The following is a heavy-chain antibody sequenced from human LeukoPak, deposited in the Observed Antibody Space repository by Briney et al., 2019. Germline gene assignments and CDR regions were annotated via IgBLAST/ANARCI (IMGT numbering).Heavy chain of an antibody. V-gene: IGHV3-21*01. J-gene: IGHJ4*02. CDR3: ARGGGSFSY. CDR1: GFTFSNYD. Sequence: GGSLRLSCTASGFTFSNYDMTWVRQAPGKGLEWVSSINSRSTHTAYADSVKGRFTISRDNGNNSLFLQMNSLGVDDTAIYFCARGGGSFSYWGQGVRVTVSS. D-gene: IGHD2-15*01. CDR2: INSRSTHT.